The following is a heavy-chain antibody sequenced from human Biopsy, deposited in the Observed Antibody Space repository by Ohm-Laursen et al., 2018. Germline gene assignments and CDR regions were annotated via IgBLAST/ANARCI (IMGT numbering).Heavy chain of an antibody. CDR3: VKQWGGYNFDS. V-gene: IGHV3-23*01. CDR2: IDVSDYNT. CDR1: GFTFHTYA. Sequence: SLRLSCAAPGFTFHTYATNWVRQAPGKGLEWVAHIDVSDYNTYYADSVRGRFTISRDNSKQMVHLEINSLTADDTAVYYCVKQWGGYNFDSWGQGTLVTVSS. D-gene: IGHD1-14*01. J-gene: IGHJ5*01.